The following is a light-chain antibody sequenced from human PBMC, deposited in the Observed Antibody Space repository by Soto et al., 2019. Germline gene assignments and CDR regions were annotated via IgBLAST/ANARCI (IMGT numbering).Light chain of an antibody. V-gene: IGKV3-20*01. Sequence: EIVLTQSPGTLSLSPGERATLSCRASQSVSSSYLAWFQQIPGQAPRLLIHGTFSRATGIPDRFSGSGSGTDFTLTISRMEPEDFALYYCQHYSPSPVTFGQGTRLEIK. CDR1: QSVSSSY. CDR2: GTF. J-gene: IGKJ5*01. CDR3: QHYSPSPVT.